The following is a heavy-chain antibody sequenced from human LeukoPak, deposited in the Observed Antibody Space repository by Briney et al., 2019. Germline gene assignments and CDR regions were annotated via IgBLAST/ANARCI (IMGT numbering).Heavy chain of an antibody. Sequence: PSETLSLTCTVSGGSISSSSYYWGWIRQPPEKGLEWIGSIYYSGSIYYNPSLKSRVTISVDTSKNQFSLKLSSVTAADTAVYYCASSNIAARDWYFDLWGRGTLVTVSS. CDR1: GGSISSSSYY. J-gene: IGHJ2*01. CDR3: ASSNIAARDWYFDL. V-gene: IGHV4-39*07. D-gene: IGHD6-6*01. CDR2: IYYSGSI.